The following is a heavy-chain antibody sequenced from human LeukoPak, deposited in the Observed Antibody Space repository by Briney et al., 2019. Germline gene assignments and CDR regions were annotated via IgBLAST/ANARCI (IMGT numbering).Heavy chain of an antibody. Sequence: PGGSLRLSCAASGFTFSTYTMSWVRQAPGKGLEWVSATSSSDAGTYYADSVRGRFTISRDNAKNSLYLQMNSLRAEDTAVYYCARDGRIQLWNPFGYWGQGTLVTVSS. CDR1: GFTFSTYT. V-gene: IGHV3-21*04. CDR2: TSSSDAGT. D-gene: IGHD5-18*01. J-gene: IGHJ4*02. CDR3: ARDGRIQLWNPFGY.